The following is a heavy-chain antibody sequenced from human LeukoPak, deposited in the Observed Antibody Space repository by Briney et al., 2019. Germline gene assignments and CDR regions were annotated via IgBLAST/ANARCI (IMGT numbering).Heavy chain of an antibody. CDR2: SNHSGST. Sequence: SETLSLPCAVYGGSFSGYYWSWIRQPPGKGLEWIGESNHSGSTSYNPSLKSRVTISVDTSKNQFSLKLSSVTAADTAVYYCARGPRRITMIVVVTYAFDIWGQGTMVTVSS. D-gene: IGHD3-22*01. J-gene: IGHJ3*02. CDR1: GGSFSGYY. V-gene: IGHV4-34*01. CDR3: ARGPRRITMIVVVTYAFDI.